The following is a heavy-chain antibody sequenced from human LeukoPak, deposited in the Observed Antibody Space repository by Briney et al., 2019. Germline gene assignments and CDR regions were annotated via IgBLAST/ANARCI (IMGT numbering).Heavy chain of an antibody. CDR2: ISWNSGSI. V-gene: IGHV3-9*01. CDR3: AKDIAAYYYDSSGYPDY. D-gene: IGHD3-22*01. CDR1: GLTFDDYA. J-gene: IGHJ4*02. Sequence: QPGGSLRLSCAASGLTFDDYAMHWVRHAPGKGLEWVSGISWNSGSIGYADSVKGRFTISRDNAKNSLYLQMNSLRAEDTALYYCAKDIAAYYYDSSGYPDYWGQGTLVTVSS.